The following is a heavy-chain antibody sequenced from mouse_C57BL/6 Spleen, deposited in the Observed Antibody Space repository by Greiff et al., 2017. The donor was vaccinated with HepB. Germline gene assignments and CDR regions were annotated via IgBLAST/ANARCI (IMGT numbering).Heavy chain of an antibody. CDR2: INYDGSST. CDR1: GFTFSDYY. D-gene: IGHD2-1*01. CDR3: ARDYGNYWYFDV. V-gene: IGHV5-16*01. J-gene: IGHJ1*03. Sequence: EVQVVESEGGLVQPGSSMKLSCTASGFTFSDYYMAWVRQVPEKGLEWVANINYDGSSTYYLDSLKSRFIISRDNAKNILYLQMSSLKSEDTATYYCARDYGNYWYFDVWGTGTTVTVSS.